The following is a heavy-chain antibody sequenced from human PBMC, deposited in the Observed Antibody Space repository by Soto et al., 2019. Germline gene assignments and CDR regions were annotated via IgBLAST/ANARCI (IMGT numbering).Heavy chain of an antibody. V-gene: IGHV3-21*06. CDR1: GFTFSIST. CDR3: ARGDGTGLHSSGWSPRF. J-gene: IGHJ4*02. D-gene: IGHD6-13*01. CDR2: ISSGTPYS. Sequence: GGSLRLSCAASGFTFSISTMNWVRQAPGKRLEWVSSISSGTPYSYYADSVKGRFSISRANAKSSLYLQMNSLRVDDTAVYYCARGDGTGLHSSGWSPRFWGQGTLVTVSS.